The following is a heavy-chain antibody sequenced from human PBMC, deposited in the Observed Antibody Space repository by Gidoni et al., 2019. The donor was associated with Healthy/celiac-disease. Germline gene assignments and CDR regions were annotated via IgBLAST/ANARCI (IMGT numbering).Heavy chain of an antibody. CDR3: ARDMTTEQWLVLGVPFGY. CDR2: ISAYNGNT. Sequence: QVQLVQSGAEVKKPGASVKFSCKASGYTFTSYGISWVRQAPGQGLEWMGWISAYNGNTNYAQKLQGRVTMTTDTSTSTAYMELRSLRSDDTAVYYCARDMTTEQWLVLGVPFGYWGQGNPGHRLL. V-gene: IGHV1-18*04. CDR1: GYTFTSYG. D-gene: IGHD6-19*01. J-gene: IGHJ4*02.